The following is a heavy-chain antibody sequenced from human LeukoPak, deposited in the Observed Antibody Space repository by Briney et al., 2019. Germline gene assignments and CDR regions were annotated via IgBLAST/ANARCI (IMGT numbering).Heavy chain of an antibody. V-gene: IGHV1-69*06. Sequence: GSSVKVSCKASGGTFSSCAISWVRQAPGQGLEWMGGIIPIFGTANYAQKFQGRVTITADKSTSTAYMELSSLRSEDTAVYYCAREGGYSYGYYFDYWGQGTLVTVSS. CDR2: IIPIFGTA. D-gene: IGHD5-18*01. CDR1: GGTFSSCA. J-gene: IGHJ4*02. CDR3: AREGGYSYGYYFDY.